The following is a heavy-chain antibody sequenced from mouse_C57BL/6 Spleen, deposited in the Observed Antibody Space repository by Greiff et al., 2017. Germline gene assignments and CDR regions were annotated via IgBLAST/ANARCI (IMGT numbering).Heavy chain of an antibody. CDR2: IYPGSGST. CDR3: AREVFEDKYSMDY. D-gene: IGHD2-3*01. CDR1: GYTFTSYW. V-gene: IGHV1-55*01. J-gene: IGHJ2*02. Sequence: VQLQQPGAELVKPGASVKMSCKASGYTFTSYWIPWVKQRPGQGLEWIGDIYPGSGSTNYNEKFKSKATLTVDTSSSTAYMQLSSLTSEDSAVYYCAREVFEDKYSMDYWGQGTSLTVSS.